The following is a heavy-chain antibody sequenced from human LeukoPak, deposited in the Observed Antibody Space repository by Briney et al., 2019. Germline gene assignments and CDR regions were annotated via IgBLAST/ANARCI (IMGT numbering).Heavy chain of an antibody. J-gene: IGHJ6*03. CDR2: INPRGGST. V-gene: IGHV1-46*01. CDR3: ARETHYCSSTSCPYYYYMDV. D-gene: IGHD2-2*01. Sequence: ASVKVSCKASGYTFTSYYMHWVRQAPGQGLEWLGMINPRGGSTSYAQKFQGRVTMTRDMSTSTVYMELSSLRSEDTAVYYRARETHYCSSTSCPYYYYMDVWGKGTTVTVSS. CDR1: GYTFTSYY.